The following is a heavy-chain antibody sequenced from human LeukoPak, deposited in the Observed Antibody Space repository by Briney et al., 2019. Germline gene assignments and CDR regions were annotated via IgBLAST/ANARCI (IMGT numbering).Heavy chain of an antibody. CDR1: GYTFTGYY. J-gene: IGHJ4*02. D-gene: IGHD3-22*01. CDR2: INPKNGGS. V-gene: IGHV1-2*02. Sequence: ASVKVSCKASGYTFTGYYMHWVRQAPGQGLEWVGWINPKNGGSNYAQKFQGRVTITRNTSISTAYMELSSLRSEDTAVYYCARGPPYYYDSSGYSNLDYWGQGTLVTVSS. CDR3: ARGPPYYYDSSGYSNLDY.